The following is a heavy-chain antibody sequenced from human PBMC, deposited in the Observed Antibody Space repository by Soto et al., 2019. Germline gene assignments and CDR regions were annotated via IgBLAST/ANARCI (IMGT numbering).Heavy chain of an antibody. D-gene: IGHD3-22*01. J-gene: IGHJ4*02. Sequence: PGGSLRLSCPASGFTFSSYAMHWVRQAPGKGLEWVALISYDGSDKDYADSVKGRFTISRDNSRNTLFLQMNSLRAEDTAVYYCARDYYKYYDSSGYYRSPAYWGQGTLVTVSS. CDR1: GFTFSSYA. CDR3: ARDYYKYYDSSGYYRSPAY. CDR2: ISYDGSDK. V-gene: IGHV3-30-3*01.